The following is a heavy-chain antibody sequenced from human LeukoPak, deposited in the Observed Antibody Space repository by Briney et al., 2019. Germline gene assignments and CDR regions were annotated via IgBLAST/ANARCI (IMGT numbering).Heavy chain of an antibody. V-gene: IGHV3-53*01. CDR1: GFTVSSNY. Sequence: GGSLRLSSAASGFTVSSNYMSWVRQAPGKGLEWVSLIYSTGNTYYADSVRGRFTISRDNPKNTLYLQMNSLRAEDTAVYYCARDSSYYYYYMDVWGKRTTVIVSS. CDR3: ARDSSYYYYYMDV. CDR2: IYSTGNT. J-gene: IGHJ6*03.